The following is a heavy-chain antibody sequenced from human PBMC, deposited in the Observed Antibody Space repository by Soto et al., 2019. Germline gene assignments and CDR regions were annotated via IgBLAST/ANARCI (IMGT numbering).Heavy chain of an antibody. CDR3: ARGPVPATAHPFDY. CDR2: ISYDGSNK. D-gene: IGHD2-2*01. J-gene: IGHJ4*02. Sequence: PGGSLRLSCAASGFPFSSYAMHWVRQAPGKGLEWVAVISYDGSNKYYADSVKGRFTISRDNSKNTLYLQMNSLRAEDTAVYYCARGPVPATAHPFDYWGQGTLVTVSS. CDR1: GFPFSSYA. V-gene: IGHV3-30-3*01.